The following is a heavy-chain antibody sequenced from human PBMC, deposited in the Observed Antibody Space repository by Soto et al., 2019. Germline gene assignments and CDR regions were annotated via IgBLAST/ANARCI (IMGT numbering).Heavy chain of an antibody. CDR3: ARLVRGYGDPNDAFDI. Sequence: ASVKVSCKASGGTFSSYAISWVRQAPGQGLEWMGGIIPIFGTANYAQKFQGRVTITADESTSTAYMELSSLRSEDTAVYYCARLVRGYGDPNDAFDIWGQGTMVTVSS. D-gene: IGHD4-17*01. V-gene: IGHV1-69*13. CDR2: IIPIFGTA. CDR1: GGTFSSYA. J-gene: IGHJ3*02.